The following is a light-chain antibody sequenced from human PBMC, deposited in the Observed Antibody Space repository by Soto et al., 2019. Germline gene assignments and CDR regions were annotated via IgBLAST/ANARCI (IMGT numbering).Light chain of an antibody. V-gene: IGKV3-11*01. CDR2: DAS. CDR3: QQRSNWPPIT. Sequence: SVSNQSPCTLSLSPGERDPLSCRASQSVSRYLAWYQQKPGQAPRLLIYDASNRATGIPARFSGSGSGTDFTLTISSLEPEDFAVYYCQQRSNWPPITFGQGTRLEIK. J-gene: IGKJ5*01. CDR1: QSVSRY.